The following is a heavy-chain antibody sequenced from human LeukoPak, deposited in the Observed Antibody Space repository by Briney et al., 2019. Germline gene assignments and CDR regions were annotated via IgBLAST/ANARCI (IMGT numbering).Heavy chain of an antibody. CDR3: ARVGPGDFAGYYFDY. J-gene: IGHJ4*02. D-gene: IGHD7-27*01. Sequence: GASVKVSCKASGYTFTSYYMHWVRQAPGQGLEWMGRITPIVDIATYIQKFQGRVTITANKFTSTAYMELSSLTSEDTAVYYCARVGPGDFAGYYFDYWGQGTLVTVSS. CDR2: ITPIVDIA. V-gene: IGHV1-69*04. CDR1: GYTFTSYY.